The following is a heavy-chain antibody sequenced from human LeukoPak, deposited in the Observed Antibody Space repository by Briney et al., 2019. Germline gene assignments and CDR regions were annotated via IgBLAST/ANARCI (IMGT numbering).Heavy chain of an antibody. Sequence: GGSLRLSCAAPGFTFSNYWVNWVRQAPGKGLEWVANIKEDGSEKYYVDSVKGRFTISRDNAKNSVYLQMNSLRVEDTAVYYCASAMDVWGKGTTVTVSS. V-gene: IGHV3-7*01. CDR2: IKEDGSEK. CDR3: ASAMDV. CDR1: GFTFSNYW. J-gene: IGHJ6*03.